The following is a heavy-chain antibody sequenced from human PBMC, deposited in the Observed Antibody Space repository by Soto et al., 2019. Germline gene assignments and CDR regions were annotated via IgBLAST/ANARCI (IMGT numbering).Heavy chain of an antibody. V-gene: IGHV1-58*01. Sequence: SGKVSCKASGFTFTSSAVQWVRQARGQRLEWIGWIVVGSGNTNYAQKFQERVTITRDMSTSTAYMELSSLRSEDTAVYYCPAPWSIAAAEPTFDYWGPVIQVIVSS. J-gene: IGHJ4*02. CDR1: GFTFTSSA. D-gene: IGHD6-13*01. CDR2: IVVGSGNT. CDR3: PAPWSIAAAEPTFDY.